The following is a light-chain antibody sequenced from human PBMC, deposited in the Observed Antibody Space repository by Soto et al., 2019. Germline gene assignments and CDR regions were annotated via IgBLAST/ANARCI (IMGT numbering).Light chain of an antibody. J-gene: IGLJ2*01. CDR3: SSYTSSSTGV. Sequence: QSVLTQPASVSGSPGQSITISCTGTSSDVGGYNYVSWHQQHPGKAPKLMIYEVTKRPSGVSNRFSGSKSGNTASLTISGLEAEDEADYYCSSYTSSSTGVFGGGTKLTVL. V-gene: IGLV2-14*01. CDR1: SSDVGGYNY. CDR2: EVT.